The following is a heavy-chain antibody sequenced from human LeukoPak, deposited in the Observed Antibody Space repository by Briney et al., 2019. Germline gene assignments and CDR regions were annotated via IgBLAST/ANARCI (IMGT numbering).Heavy chain of an antibody. CDR2: INHNSGGT. D-gene: IGHD3-9*01. V-gene: IGHV1-2*02. J-gene: IGHJ4*02. CDR3: AIYDISTGYYLY. Sequence: ASMKVSCKASGYTFTGYYMHWVRQAPGQGLEWMGWINHNSGGTNYAQKFQGRVTMTRDTSISTAYMELSRLRSDDTAVYYCAIYDISTGYYLYWGQETLVTVSS. CDR1: GYTFTGYY.